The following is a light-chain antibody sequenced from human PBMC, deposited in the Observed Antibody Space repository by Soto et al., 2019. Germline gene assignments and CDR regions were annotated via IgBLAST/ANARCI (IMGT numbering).Light chain of an antibody. CDR3: SSYTSSSTLV. J-gene: IGLJ1*01. CDR1: SSDVGGYNY. CDR2: GVN. Sequence: QSALTQPASVSGSPGQSITISCTGTSSDVGGYNYVSWYQQHPGKAPKLMIYGVNNRPSGVSNRFSGSKSGNTASLTISGLQAEDEADYYCSSYTSSSTLVFGTGTQLTVL. V-gene: IGLV2-14*01.